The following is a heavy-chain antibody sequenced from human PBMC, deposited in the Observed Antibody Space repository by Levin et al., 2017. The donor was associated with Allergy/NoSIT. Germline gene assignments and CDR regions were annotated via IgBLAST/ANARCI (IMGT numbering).Heavy chain of an antibody. J-gene: IGHJ4*02. CDR3: ARSDSSSWYLDY. D-gene: IGHD6-13*01. CDR1: GFTFSSYS. CDR2: ISSSSSYI. Sequence: GSLRLSCAASGFTFSSYSMNWVRQAPGKGLEWVSSISSSSSYIYYADSVKGRFTISRDNAKNSLYLQMNSLRAEDTAVYYCARSDSSSWYLDYWGQGTLVTVSS. V-gene: IGHV3-21*01.